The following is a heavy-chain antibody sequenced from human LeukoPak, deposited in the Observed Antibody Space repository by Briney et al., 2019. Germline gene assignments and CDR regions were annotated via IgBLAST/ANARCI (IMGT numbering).Heavy chain of an antibody. Sequence: GGSLRFSCAASGFTFDDYTMHWVRQAPGKGLEWVSLISWDGGSTYYADSVKGRFTISRDNSKNSLYLQMNSLRTEDTALYFCAKDHYYGSGSYSREVYLASWGQGTLVTVSS. D-gene: IGHD3-10*01. CDR3: AKDHYYGSGSYSREVYLAS. CDR2: ISWDGGST. J-gene: IGHJ4*02. V-gene: IGHV3-43*01. CDR1: GFTFDDYT.